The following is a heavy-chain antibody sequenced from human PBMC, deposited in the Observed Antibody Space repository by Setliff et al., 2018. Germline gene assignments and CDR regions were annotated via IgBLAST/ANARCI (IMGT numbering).Heavy chain of an antibody. Sequence: PSETLSLTCTVSGGSISSSSYYWGWIRQPPGKGLEWIGSIYYSGSTCYNPSLKSRVTISVDTSKNQFSLRLSSVTAADTAVYYCARHLYSSGWYFDYWGQGTLVTVSS. CDR2: IYYSGST. J-gene: IGHJ4*02. D-gene: IGHD6-19*01. V-gene: IGHV4-39*01. CDR3: ARHLYSSGWYFDY. CDR1: GGSISSSSYY.